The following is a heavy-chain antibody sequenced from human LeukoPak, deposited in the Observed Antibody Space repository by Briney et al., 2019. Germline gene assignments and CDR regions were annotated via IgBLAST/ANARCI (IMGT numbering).Heavy chain of an antibody. CDR1: GFTFSNYA. Sequence: GGSLRLSCAASGFTFSNYAMNWVRQAPGKGLEWASVITDGGGSTYYADSVKGRFTISRDNSRNTLYLQMNSLRAEDTAVYYCARGAGYNYPYYFDYWGQGTLVTVSS. D-gene: IGHD5-24*01. V-gene: IGHV3-23*01. CDR2: ITDGGGST. CDR3: ARGAGYNYPYYFDY. J-gene: IGHJ4*02.